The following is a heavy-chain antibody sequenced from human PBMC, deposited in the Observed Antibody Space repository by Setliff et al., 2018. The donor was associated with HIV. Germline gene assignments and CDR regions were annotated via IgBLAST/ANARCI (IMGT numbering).Heavy chain of an antibody. V-gene: IGHV3-7*01. CDR2: INHDASES. Sequence: GGSLRLSCAASGFTFSTHWMSWVRQAPGKGLEWVASINHDASESHYVDSVKGRFTVSRDNAKDSLYLQMNNLRAGDTATYFCARDSGNTGSYLWYRVPFAHWGQGTVVTVSS. D-gene: IGHD1-26*01. CDR1: GFTFSTHW. J-gene: IGHJ4*02. CDR3: ARDSGNTGSYLWYRVPFAH.